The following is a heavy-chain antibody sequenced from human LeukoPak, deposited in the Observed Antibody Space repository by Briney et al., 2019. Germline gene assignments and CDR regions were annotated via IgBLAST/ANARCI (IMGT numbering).Heavy chain of an antibody. D-gene: IGHD3-16*01. V-gene: IGHV3-23*01. J-gene: IGHJ4*02. Sequence: GGSLRLSCAASGFTFSSYAMSWVRQAPGKGLEWVSTISTSGARPYYTDSVKGRFTISRDNSKNTLYLQMNSLRAEDTAVYYCAKINPYDYVWGSADYWGQGTLVTVSS. CDR1: GFTFSSYA. CDR3: AKINPYDYVWGSADY. CDR2: ISTSGARP.